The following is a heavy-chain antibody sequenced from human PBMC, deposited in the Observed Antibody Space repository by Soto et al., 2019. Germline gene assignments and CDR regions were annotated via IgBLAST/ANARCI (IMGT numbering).Heavy chain of an antibody. CDR3: AKDVTMIGGDYFDY. Sequence: EVQLVESGGGLVQPGRSLRLSCAASGFTFDDYAMHWVRQAPGKGLEWVSGISWNSGSIGYADSVKGRFTISRDNAKNSLYLQMNSLRAEDMALYYCAKDVTMIGGDYFDYWGQGTLVTVSS. CDR2: ISWNSGSI. J-gene: IGHJ4*02. V-gene: IGHV3-9*03. D-gene: IGHD3-22*01. CDR1: GFTFDDYA.